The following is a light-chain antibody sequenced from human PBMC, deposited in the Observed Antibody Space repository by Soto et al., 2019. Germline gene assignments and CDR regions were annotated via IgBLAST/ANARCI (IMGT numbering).Light chain of an antibody. CDR3: AAWDDSLNGYV. V-gene: IGLV1-44*01. J-gene: IGLJ1*01. CDR2: SND. Sequence: QSVLTQPPSASGTPGQGVTISCSGGSSDIGRNSVNWYQQLPGTAPKLLIHSNDQRPSGVPGRFSGSKSGTSASLAISALQSEDEADYYCAAWDDSLNGYVFGTGTKVTVL. CDR1: SSDIGRNS.